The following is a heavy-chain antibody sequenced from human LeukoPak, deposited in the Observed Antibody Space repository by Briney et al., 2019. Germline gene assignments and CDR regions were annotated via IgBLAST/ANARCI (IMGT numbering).Heavy chain of an antibody. D-gene: IGHD6-13*01. Sequence: GGSLRLSCAASGFTFSSYAMSWVRQAPGKGLEWVSAISGSGGSTYYADSVKGRFTISRDNSKNTLYLQMNSLRAEDTTVYYCAKDYGSSWFYYCFDYWGQGTLVTVSS. CDR2: ISGSGGST. CDR3: AKDYGSSWFYYCFDY. J-gene: IGHJ4*02. V-gene: IGHV3-23*01. CDR1: GFTFSSYA.